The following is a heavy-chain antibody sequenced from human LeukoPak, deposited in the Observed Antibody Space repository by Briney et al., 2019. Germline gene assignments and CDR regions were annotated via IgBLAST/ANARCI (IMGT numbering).Heavy chain of an antibody. CDR1: GGSISSGGYS. CDR2: IYHSGST. V-gene: IGHV4-30-2*01. D-gene: IGHD3-3*01. J-gene: IGHJ3*02. CDR3: AREHDYDFWSGFRQNDAFDI. Sequence: PSETLSLTCAVSGGSISSGGYSWSWIRQPPGKGLEWIGYIYHSGSTYYNPSLKSRVTISVDTSKNQFSLKLSSVAAADTAVYYCAREHDYDFWSGFRQNDAFDIWGQGTMVTVSS.